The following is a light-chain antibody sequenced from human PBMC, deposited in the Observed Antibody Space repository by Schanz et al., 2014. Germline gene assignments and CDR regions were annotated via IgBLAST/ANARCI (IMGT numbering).Light chain of an antibody. J-gene: IGKJ1*01. Sequence: EVVMTQSPATLSVSPGERATLSCRASQSVGSNLAWHQQKPGQAPRLLIHGATTRATGIPARFSGSGSGTEXTLTISSLQAEDFAVYYCQQYGRSPWTFGQGTKVEIK. CDR3: QQYGRSPWT. V-gene: IGKV3-15*01. CDR1: QSVGSN. CDR2: GAT.